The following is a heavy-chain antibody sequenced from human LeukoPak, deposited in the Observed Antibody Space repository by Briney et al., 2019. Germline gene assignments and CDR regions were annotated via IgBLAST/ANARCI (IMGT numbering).Heavy chain of an antibody. Sequence: GGSLRLSCAASGFTFSNYAMTWVRQAPGKGLEWVSYISSSSSYTNYADSVKGRFTISRDNAKNSLYLQMNSLRAEDTAVYYCARNYGDYANPGFDYWGQGTLVTVSS. V-gene: IGHV3-11*03. CDR1: GFTFSNYA. D-gene: IGHD4-17*01. J-gene: IGHJ4*02. CDR3: ARNYGDYANPGFDY. CDR2: ISSSSSYT.